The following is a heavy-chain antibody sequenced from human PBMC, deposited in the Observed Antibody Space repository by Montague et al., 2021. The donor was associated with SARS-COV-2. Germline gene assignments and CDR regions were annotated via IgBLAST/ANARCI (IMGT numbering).Heavy chain of an antibody. D-gene: IGHD6-19*01. CDR2: IYSFGLT. CDR3: AKTLYRSSQKGFDH. CDR1: GFTLNEFA. V-gene: IGHV3-23*03. Sequence: SLRLSCAASGFTLNEFAVTWVRQAPGKGLEWVSLIYSFGLTFYSDSVKGRFIISRDVSKNTLYLEMSSLRAEDTAVYYCAKTLYRSSQKGFDHWGQGTLVTVSS. J-gene: IGHJ4*02.